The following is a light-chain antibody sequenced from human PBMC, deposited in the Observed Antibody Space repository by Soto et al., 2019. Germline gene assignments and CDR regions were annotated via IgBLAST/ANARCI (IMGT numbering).Light chain of an antibody. Sequence: VVLPQSPVTLSLSPGERSTLSCRASQSFRGLLAWYQQKPGQAPRLLIYDAYNRATGIPPRFSGSGSGTDFTLTISSLEPEDSAVYYCQQRHRWPITFGQGTRLEI. CDR2: DAY. CDR3: QQRHRWPIT. V-gene: IGKV3-11*01. J-gene: IGKJ5*01. CDR1: QSFRGL.